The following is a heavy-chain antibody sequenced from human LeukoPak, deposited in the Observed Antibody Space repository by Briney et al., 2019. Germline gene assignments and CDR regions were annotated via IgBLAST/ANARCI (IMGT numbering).Heavy chain of an antibody. V-gene: IGHV1-8*01. CDR2: MNPNSGNT. D-gene: IGHD3-22*01. J-gene: IGHJ6*02. CDR1: RYTFTSYD. CDR3: ASSSTRSHYYDRSGIQGYYYYYGMDV. Sequence: ASVKVSCKASRYTFTSYDINCVRQATGQGLEWMGWMNPNSGNTGYAQKFQGRVTMTRNTSISTAYMELSSLRSEDTAVYYCASSSTRSHYYDRSGIQGYYYYYGMDVWGQGTTVTVSS.